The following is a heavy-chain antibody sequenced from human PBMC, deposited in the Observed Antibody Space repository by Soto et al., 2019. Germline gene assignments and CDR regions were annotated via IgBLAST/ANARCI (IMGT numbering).Heavy chain of an antibody. CDR3: ANDDSTGYDPTLDY. CDR1: GFTLSNFA. V-gene: IGHV3-23*01. Sequence: EVQLLESGGGLVQPGGSLRLSCAASGFTLSNFAMNWVRQAPGKGLEWVSTISNSGDATYYSDSVRGRFTISRDNSKNTLHLQMSSLRADDTAVYYCANDDSTGYDPTLDYWGQGSLVTVSS. D-gene: IGHD3-22*01. J-gene: IGHJ4*02. CDR2: ISNSGDAT.